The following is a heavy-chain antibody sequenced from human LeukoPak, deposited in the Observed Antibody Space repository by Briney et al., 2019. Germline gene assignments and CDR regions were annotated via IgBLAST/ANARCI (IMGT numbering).Heavy chain of an antibody. J-gene: IGHJ3*02. CDR1: GGSFSGYY. Sequence: SETLSLTCAVYGGSFSGYYWSWIRQPPGKGLEWIGEINHSGSTNYNPSLKSRVTISVDTSKNQFSLKLSSVTAADTAVYYCARRTRTGDAFDIWGQGTMVTVSS. CDR2: INHSGST. CDR3: ARRTRTGDAFDI. D-gene: IGHD1-14*01. V-gene: IGHV4-34*01.